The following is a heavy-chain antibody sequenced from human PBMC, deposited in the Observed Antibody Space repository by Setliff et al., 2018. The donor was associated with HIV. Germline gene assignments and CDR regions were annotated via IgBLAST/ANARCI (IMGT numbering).Heavy chain of an antibody. CDR2: INANTGNP. D-gene: IGHD3-10*01. V-gene: IGHV7-4-1*02. CDR3: ARDYNYASGTYNWFDP. J-gene: IGHJ5*02. Sequence: ASVKVSCKASGYVFTTYVINWVRQAPGRGLELMGWINANTGNPRYAPGFTGRFVFSLDTSDTTAHLQINGLKTDDTAVYYCARDYNYASGTYNWFDPWGQGTLVTVSS. CDR1: GYVFTTYV.